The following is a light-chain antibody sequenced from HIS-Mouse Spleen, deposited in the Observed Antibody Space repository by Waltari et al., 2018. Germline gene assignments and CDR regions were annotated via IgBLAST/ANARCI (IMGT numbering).Light chain of an antibody. CDR3: SSYAGSNNYV. V-gene: IGLV2-8*01. CDR1: SSDVGGYTY. CDR2: EVS. Sequence: QSALTQPPSASGSPGPSVTISCTGPSSDVGGYTYLSWYQQHPGKAPKLMIYEVSKRPSGVPDRFSGSKSGNTASLTVSGLQAEDEADYYCSSYAGSNNYVFGTGTKVTVL. J-gene: IGLJ1*01.